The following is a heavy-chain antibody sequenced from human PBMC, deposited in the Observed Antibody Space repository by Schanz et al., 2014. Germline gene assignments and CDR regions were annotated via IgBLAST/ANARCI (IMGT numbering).Heavy chain of an antibody. J-gene: IGHJ6*02. V-gene: IGHV3-11*01. D-gene: IGHD1-26*01. CDR2: ISSRGTTI. Sequence: QVQLVESGGGVVQPGRSLRLSCAASGFTFSDYYMSWIRQAPGKGLECISYISSRGTTIYYADSVKGRFTISRDNAENSLYLQMSSLRAEDTAVYYCASASYRLLSYYYAMDVWGQGTTVTVSS. CDR1: GFTFSDYY. CDR3: ASASYRLLSYYYAMDV.